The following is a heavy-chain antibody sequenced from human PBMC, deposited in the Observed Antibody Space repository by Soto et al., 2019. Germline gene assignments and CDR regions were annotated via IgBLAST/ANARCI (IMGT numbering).Heavy chain of an antibody. CDR3: ASDIVVVPAAKGYYYYGMDV. V-gene: IGHV5-10-1*01. CDR2: IDPSDSYT. Sequence: GESLKISCKGSGYSFTSYWISWVRQMPGKGLEWMGRIDPSDSYTNYSPSFQGHVTISADKSISTAYLQWSSLKASDTAMYYCASDIVVVPAAKGYYYYGMDVWGQGTTVTVSS. J-gene: IGHJ6*02. D-gene: IGHD2-2*01. CDR1: GYSFTSYW.